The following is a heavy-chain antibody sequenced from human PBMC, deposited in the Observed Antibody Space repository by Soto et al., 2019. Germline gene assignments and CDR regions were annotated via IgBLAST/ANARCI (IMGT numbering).Heavy chain of an antibody. J-gene: IGHJ4*02. CDR3: ARTRVPAAMSVDY. CDR2: IYYSGST. V-gene: IGHV4-31*03. D-gene: IGHD2-2*01. CDR1: GDSVSSGGYY. Sequence: SETLSLTCTVSGDSVSSGGYYWSWIRQHPGKGLEWIGYIYYSGSTYYNPSLKSRVTISVDTSKNQFSLKLSSVTAADTAVYYCARTRVPAAMSVDYWGQGTLVTVSS.